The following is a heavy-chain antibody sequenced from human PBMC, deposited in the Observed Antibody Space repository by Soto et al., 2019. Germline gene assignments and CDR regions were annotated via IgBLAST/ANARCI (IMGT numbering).Heavy chain of an antibody. CDR1: GYNFIAQN. D-gene: IGHD1-7*01. Sequence: QVHLVQSGAEVKKPGASVKVSCMASGYNFIAQNIHWVRQAPGLGLEWMGKMNPNSGGSDYAQESQSSVTVTRDTSLSTGYMELTSLQSDDTAVYYCARERHLNSPSDAFELWGQGTMVIVSS. V-gene: IGHV1-2*02. CDR2: MNPNSGGS. J-gene: IGHJ3*01. CDR3: ARERHLNSPSDAFEL.